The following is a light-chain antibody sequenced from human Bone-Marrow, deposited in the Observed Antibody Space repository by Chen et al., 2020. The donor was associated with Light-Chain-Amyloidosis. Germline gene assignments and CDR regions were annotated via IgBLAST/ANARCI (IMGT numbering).Light chain of an antibody. V-gene: IGKV3-20*01. CDR3: QQYGSSPFT. J-gene: IGKJ3*01. Sequence: EIVLTQSPGTLSLSPGESATLSCRASQSVSSSSLALYQQKPGQAPRLLVHGASSRATGVPDRFSGSGSGTDFTLAISRLEPEDFAMYYCQQYGSSPFTFGPGTKVDIK. CDR2: GAS. CDR1: QSVSSSS.